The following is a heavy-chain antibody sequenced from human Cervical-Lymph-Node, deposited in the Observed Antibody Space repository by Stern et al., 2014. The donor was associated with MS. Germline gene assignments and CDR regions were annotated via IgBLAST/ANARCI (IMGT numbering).Heavy chain of an antibody. CDR3: TKDTYGPEDY. V-gene: IGHV3-74*03. Sequence: EVQLVESGGGLVQPGGSLRLSCVASGFTFRNYWMHSVRQGPGKGLVWVARINRDGTTITHADSVKGRFTISRDNAKNTLYLQMNSLRVEDTAVYYCTKDTYGPEDYWGQGTSVTVSS. D-gene: IGHD3-10*01. CDR2: INRDGTTI. J-gene: IGHJ4*02. CDR1: GFTFRNYW.